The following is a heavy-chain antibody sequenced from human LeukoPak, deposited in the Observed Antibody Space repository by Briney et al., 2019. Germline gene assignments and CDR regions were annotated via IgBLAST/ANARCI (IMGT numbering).Heavy chain of an antibody. V-gene: IGHV4-34*01. Sequence: SETLSLTCAVYGGSFSGYYWSWIRQPPGKGLEWIGEINHSGSTNYNPSLKSRVTISVDTSKNQFSLKLSSVTAADTAVYYCARGVRPRIAVLLYYYYYYMDVWGKGTTVTVSS. D-gene: IGHD6-19*01. CDR2: INHSGST. CDR1: GGSFSGYY. J-gene: IGHJ6*03. CDR3: ARGVRPRIAVLLYYYYYYMDV.